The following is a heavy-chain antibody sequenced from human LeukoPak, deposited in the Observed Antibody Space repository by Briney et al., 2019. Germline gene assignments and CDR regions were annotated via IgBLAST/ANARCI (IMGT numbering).Heavy chain of an antibody. CDR1: GGSISSSNW. J-gene: IGHJ4*02. Sequence: SETLSLTCAVSGGSISSSNWWSWVRQPPGKGLEWIGEIYHSGSTNYNPSLRSRVTISVDKSKNQFSLKLRSVTAADTAVYYCSSQSIGFYHEGLFDYWGQGTLVTVSS. D-gene: IGHD3-22*01. V-gene: IGHV4-4*02. CDR2: IYHSGST. CDR3: SSQSIGFYHEGLFDY.